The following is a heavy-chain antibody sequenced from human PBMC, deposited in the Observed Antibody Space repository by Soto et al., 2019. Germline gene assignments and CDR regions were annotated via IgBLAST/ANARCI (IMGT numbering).Heavy chain of an antibody. D-gene: IGHD2-2*01. CDR1: GYTFTSYY. CDR2: INPSGGST. V-gene: IGHV1-46*03. CDR3: ASTIGYCSSTSCYSAYYYMDV. Sequence: QVQLVQSGAEVKKPGASVKVSCKACGYTFTSYYMHWVRQAPGQGLEWMGIINPSGGSTSYAQKFQGRVTMTRDTSTSTVYMELSSLRSEDTAVYYCASTIGYCSSTSCYSAYYYMDVWGKGTTVTVSS. J-gene: IGHJ6*03.